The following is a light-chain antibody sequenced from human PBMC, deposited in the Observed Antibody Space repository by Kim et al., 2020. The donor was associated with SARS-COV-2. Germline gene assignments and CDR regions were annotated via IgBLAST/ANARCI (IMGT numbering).Light chain of an antibody. J-gene: IGKJ4*01. CDR2: GAS. CDR3: QQYNIGLT. CDR1: QSVSSN. V-gene: IGKV3-15*01. Sequence: SVSPGERVTHSCRASQSVSSNVAWYQHKAGQAPRLLIYGASTRATGIPARFSGSGSGTEFTLTISSLQSEDFAVYYCQQYNIGLTFGGGTKVDIK.